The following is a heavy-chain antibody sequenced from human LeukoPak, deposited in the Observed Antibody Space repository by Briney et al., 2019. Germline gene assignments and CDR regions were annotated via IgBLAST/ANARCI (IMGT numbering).Heavy chain of an antibody. D-gene: IGHD5-12*01. Sequence: GGSLRLSCAASGFTFSSYWMSWVRQAPGKGLEWVANIKQDGSEKYYVDSVKGRFTISRDNAKNSLYLQMISLRAEDTAVYYCARETESGYDSVQYYFDYWGQGTLVTVSS. V-gene: IGHV3-7*01. J-gene: IGHJ4*02. CDR1: GFTFSSYW. CDR2: IKQDGSEK. CDR3: ARETESGYDSVQYYFDY.